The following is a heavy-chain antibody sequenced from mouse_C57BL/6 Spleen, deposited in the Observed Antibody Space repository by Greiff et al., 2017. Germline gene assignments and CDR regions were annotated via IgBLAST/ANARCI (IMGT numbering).Heavy chain of an antibody. Sequence: QVQLQQSGAELVKPGASVKISCKASGYAFSSYWMNWVKQRPGKGLEWIGQIYPGDGDTNYNGKFKGKATLTADKSSSTAYMQLSSLTSEDSAVYFCASTGTRDYLDYWGQGTTLTVSS. D-gene: IGHD4-1*02. V-gene: IGHV1-80*01. CDR2: IYPGDGDT. CDR3: ASTGTRDYLDY. J-gene: IGHJ2*01. CDR1: GYAFSSYW.